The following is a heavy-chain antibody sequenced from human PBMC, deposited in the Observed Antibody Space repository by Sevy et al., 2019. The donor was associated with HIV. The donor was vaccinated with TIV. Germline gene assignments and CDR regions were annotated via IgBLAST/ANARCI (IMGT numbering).Heavy chain of an antibody. J-gene: IGHJ6*02. V-gene: IGHV3-30*04. CDR3: AIQDYYDFWSGYSAALCFYGMDV. Sequence: GGSLRLSCAASGFTFSSYAMHWVRQAPGKGLEWVAVISYDGGDKYYADSVKGRFTISRDNSKNTLYLQMNSLRAEDTAVYYCAIQDYYDFWSGYSAALCFYGMDVWGQGTTVTVSS. D-gene: IGHD3-3*01. CDR2: ISYDGGDK. CDR1: GFTFSSYA.